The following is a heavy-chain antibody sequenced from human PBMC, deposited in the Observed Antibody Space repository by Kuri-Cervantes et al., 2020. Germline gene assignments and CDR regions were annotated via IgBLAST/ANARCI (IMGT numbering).Heavy chain of an antibody. V-gene: IGHV3-9*01. D-gene: IGHD3-10*01. CDR1: GFTFDDYA. J-gene: IGHJ6*02. Sequence: GGSLRLSCAASGFTFDDYAMHWVRQAPGKGLEWVSGISWNSGSIGYADSVKGRFTISRDNAKNSLYLQMNSLRDEDTAVYYCAREWRVLLWFGEPRYGMDVWGQGTTVTVSS. CDR3: AREWRVLLWFGEPRYGMDV. CDR2: ISWNSGSI.